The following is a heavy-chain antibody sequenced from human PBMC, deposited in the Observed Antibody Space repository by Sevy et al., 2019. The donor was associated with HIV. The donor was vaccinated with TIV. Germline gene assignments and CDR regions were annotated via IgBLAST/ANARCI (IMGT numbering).Heavy chain of an antibody. V-gene: IGHV4-34*01. CDR2: INHSGST. J-gene: IGHJ3*02. CDR3: ARHCSGTSCSHAFDI. CDR1: GGSFSGYY. D-gene: IGHD2-2*01. Sequence: SETLSLTCAVYGGSFSGYYWSWIRQPPGKGLEWIGEINHSGSTNYNPSLKSRVTISVDTSKNQFSLKLSSVTAADTAVYYCARHCSGTSCSHAFDIWRQGTMVTVSS.